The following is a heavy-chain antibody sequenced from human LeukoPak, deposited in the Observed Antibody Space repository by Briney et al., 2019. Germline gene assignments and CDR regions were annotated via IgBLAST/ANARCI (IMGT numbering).Heavy chain of an antibody. Sequence: GGSLRLSCAASGFTFSSYAMSWVPQAPGKGLEWVSAISGSGGSTYYADSVKGRFTISRDNSKNTLYLQMNSLRAEDTAVYYCAKDHSYYYGSGSYWDYYYYYMDVWGKGTTVTVSS. V-gene: IGHV3-23*01. CDR3: AKDHSYYYGSGSYWDYYYYYMDV. D-gene: IGHD3-10*01. CDR2: ISGSGGST. CDR1: GFTFSSYA. J-gene: IGHJ6*03.